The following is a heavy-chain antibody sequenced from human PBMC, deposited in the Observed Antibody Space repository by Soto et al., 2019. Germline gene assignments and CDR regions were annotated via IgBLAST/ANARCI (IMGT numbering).Heavy chain of an antibody. J-gene: IGHJ5*02. Sequence: QVQLVQSGAEVKKPGASVNVSCRASGYTFNDYFLHWVLQAPGQGLEWMGWINPNSGSTHFAEKFEGLVTMTRDASITTVYLVINRLRSDDTAVYYCARVTATSPDAWLDPWGQGTLVTVSS. CDR1: GYTFNDYF. CDR2: INPNSGST. V-gene: IGHV1-2*04. D-gene: IGHD4-4*01. CDR3: ARVTATSPDAWLDP.